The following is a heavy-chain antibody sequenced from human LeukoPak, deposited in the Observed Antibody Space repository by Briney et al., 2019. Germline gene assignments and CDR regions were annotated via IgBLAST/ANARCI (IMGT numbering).Heavy chain of an antibody. CDR3: SRENGAFSPFGY. Sequence: SETLSLTCAVSGGSIVSRDWWTWVRQPPGQGLEWIGEVSLSGLTNYNPSLSSRVIMALDTSKNHLSLNLTSVTAADTAVYYCSRENGAFSPFGYWGQGTLVTVPS. CDR1: GGSIVSRDW. CDR2: VSLSGLT. D-gene: IGHD2-8*01. J-gene: IGHJ4*02. V-gene: IGHV4-4*02.